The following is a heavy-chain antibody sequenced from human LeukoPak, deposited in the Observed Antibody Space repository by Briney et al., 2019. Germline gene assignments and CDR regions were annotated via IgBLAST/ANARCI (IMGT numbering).Heavy chain of an antibody. CDR1: GFTFSSFG. CDR2: ISSVGHTN. Sequence: GGSLRLSCTASGFTFSSFGMHWVRQAPGKGLEWVTAISSVGHTNKSADSVKGRFTISRDNSKNTLYLQMHSLREDDTAVYYCAKEVGWFNAFNVWGQGTMVTVSS. V-gene: IGHV3-30*18. CDR3: AKEVGWFNAFNV. J-gene: IGHJ3*01. D-gene: IGHD3-10*01.